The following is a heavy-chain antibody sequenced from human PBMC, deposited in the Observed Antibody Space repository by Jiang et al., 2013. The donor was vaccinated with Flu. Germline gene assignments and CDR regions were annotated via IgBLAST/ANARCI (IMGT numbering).Heavy chain of an antibody. CDR2: INTNTGNP. Sequence: CKASGYTFTSYAMNWVRQAPGQGLEWMGWINTNTGNPTYAQGFTGRFVFSLDTSVSTAYLQISSLKAEDTAVYYCARVGRVIRFGIYYYGMDVWGQGTTVTVSS. CDR1: GYTFTSYA. CDR3: ARVGRVIRFGIYYYGMDV. V-gene: IGHV7-4-1*02. J-gene: IGHJ6*02. D-gene: IGHD3-16*01.